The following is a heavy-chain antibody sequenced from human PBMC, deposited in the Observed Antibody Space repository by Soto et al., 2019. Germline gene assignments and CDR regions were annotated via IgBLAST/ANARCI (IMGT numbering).Heavy chain of an antibody. J-gene: IGHJ4*02. D-gene: IGHD3-3*01. CDR1: GGSFGNSA. Sequence: SVKVSCKASGGSFGNSAINWVRQTPGQGLEWLGGFIPVYRTLNYAQKFQGRVTITADESTGTAYMTLSSLASDDTAAYYCATGVIWIGYFTVDSWGQGTRVTVSS. CDR3: ATGVIWIGYFTVDS. CDR2: FIPVYRTL. V-gene: IGHV1-69*13.